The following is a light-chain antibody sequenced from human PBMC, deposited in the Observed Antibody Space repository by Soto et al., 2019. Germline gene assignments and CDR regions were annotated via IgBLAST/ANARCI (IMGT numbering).Light chain of an antibody. CDR2: DSS. V-gene: IGKV1-39*01. CDR1: RSIGTY. J-gene: IGKJ2*03. Sequence: DIQMTQSPSSLSASVGDSVTISCRASRSIGTYLHWYQHKPGRAPRLLIDDSSILQSGVPSRFSGSGSGTHFTLTISGLQPEDFAIYYCQQSSSTPQSFGQGTKVDIK. CDR3: QQSSSTPQS.